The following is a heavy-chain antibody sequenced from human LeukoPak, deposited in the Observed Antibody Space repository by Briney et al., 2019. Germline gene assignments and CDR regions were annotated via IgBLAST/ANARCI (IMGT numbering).Heavy chain of an antibody. CDR3: AKEGEARTFDY. D-gene: IGHD3-16*01. CDR2: ISSSSDII. J-gene: IGHJ4*02. CDR1: GFTFSTRS. Sequence: GGSLRLSCAASGFTFSTRSMNWVRQAPGKGLEWVSYISSSSDIIHYADSVKGRFTISRDNAKNSLYLQMNSLRAEDTAVYYCAKEGEARTFDYWGQGTLVTVSS. V-gene: IGHV3-48*04.